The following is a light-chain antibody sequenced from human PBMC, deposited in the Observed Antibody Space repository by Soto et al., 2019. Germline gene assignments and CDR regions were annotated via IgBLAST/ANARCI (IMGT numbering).Light chain of an antibody. CDR3: SSFVGAPVI. Sequence: QSVLTQPPSASGSPGQSVTIPCAGTSTDVGEYNYVSLYQQHPGKVPKLIIFEVNKRPSGVPDRFSGSKSGDTASLTVSGLQAEDEADYYCSSFVGAPVIFGVGTPLPVL. J-gene: IGLJ2*01. V-gene: IGLV2-8*01. CDR1: STDVGEYNY. CDR2: EVN.